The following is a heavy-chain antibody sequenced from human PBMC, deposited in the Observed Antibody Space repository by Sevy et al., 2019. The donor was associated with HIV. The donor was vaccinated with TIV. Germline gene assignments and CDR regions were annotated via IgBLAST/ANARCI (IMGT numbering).Heavy chain of an antibody. J-gene: IGHJ6*02. D-gene: IGHD4-17*01. Sequence: GGSLRLSCAASGFTFDDYAMHWVRQAPGKGLEWVSGISWNSGSIGYADSVKGRFTISRDNAKNSLYLQMNSLRAEDTALYYCAKDLGPPWYGDYYYYGMDVWGQGTMVTVSS. CDR1: GFTFDDYA. V-gene: IGHV3-9*01. CDR3: AKDLGPPWYGDYYYYGMDV. CDR2: ISWNSGSI.